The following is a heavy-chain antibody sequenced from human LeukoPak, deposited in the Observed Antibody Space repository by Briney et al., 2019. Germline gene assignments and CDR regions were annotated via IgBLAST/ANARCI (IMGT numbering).Heavy chain of an antibody. D-gene: IGHD1-26*01. CDR2: FDPEDGET. V-gene: IGHV1-24*01. J-gene: IGHJ6*02. Sequence: ASVKVSCRVSGYTLTELSMHWVRQAPGKGLEWMGGFDPEDGETIYAQKFQGRVTMTEDTSTDTAYMELSSLRSEDTAVYYCATTHRTLPDYYYYYGMDVWGQGTTVTVSS. CDR3: ATTHRTLPDYYYYYGMDV. CDR1: GYTLTELS.